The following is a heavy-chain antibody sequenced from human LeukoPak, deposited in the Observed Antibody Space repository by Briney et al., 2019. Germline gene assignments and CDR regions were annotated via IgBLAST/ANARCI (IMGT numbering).Heavy chain of an antibody. CDR2: IYHSGST. CDR1: GGSFSGYY. CDR3: ARYRRHGQNGLDY. J-gene: IGHJ4*02. D-gene: IGHD5-24*01. Sequence: PSETLSLTCAVYGGSFSGYYWNWIRQPPGKGLEWIGYIYHSGSTNYNPSLKSRLTMSIDSSKKQFSLKLGSVTSADTAVYYCARYRRHGQNGLDYWGQGTLVTVSS. V-gene: IGHV4-59*01.